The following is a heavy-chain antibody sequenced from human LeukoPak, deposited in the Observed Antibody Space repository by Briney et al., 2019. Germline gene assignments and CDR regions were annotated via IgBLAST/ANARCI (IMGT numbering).Heavy chain of an antibody. D-gene: IGHD3-16*01. Sequence: SETLSLTCTVSGGSVSGSSYYWAWIRQPPGKGLEWIGSIYYSGLTNYSPSLKSRVTISLDTSKNQFSLNINFVTAADTAVYYCARDVPGGRNDYWGQGTLVTVSS. CDR1: GGSVSGSSYY. V-gene: IGHV4-39*07. CDR3: ARDVPGGRNDY. CDR2: IYYSGLT. J-gene: IGHJ4*02.